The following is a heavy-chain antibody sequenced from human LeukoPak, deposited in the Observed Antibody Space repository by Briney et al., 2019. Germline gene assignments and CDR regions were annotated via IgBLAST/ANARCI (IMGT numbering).Heavy chain of an antibody. D-gene: IGHD3-10*01. Sequence: KPSETLSLTCTVSGGSISSYYWSWIRQPPGKGLEWIGYIYYSGSTNYNPSLKSRVTISVDTSKNQFSLKLSSVTAADTAVYYCARTRSGSYWDWGQGTLVTVSS. CDR1: GGSISSYY. CDR3: ARTRSGSYWD. J-gene: IGHJ4*02. CDR2: IYYSGST. V-gene: IGHV4-59*01.